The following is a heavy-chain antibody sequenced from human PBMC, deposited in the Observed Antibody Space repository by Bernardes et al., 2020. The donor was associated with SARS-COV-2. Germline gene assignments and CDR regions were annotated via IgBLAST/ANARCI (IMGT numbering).Heavy chain of an antibody. Sequence: SETLSLTCTVSGGSFSSYFWSWIRQPPGKGLEWIGYIYDTGSTYYNPSLKSRVTISVDTSKNQFSLKLTSVTAADTAVYYCARRPYSSSWNDAFDIWGQGTLVTVSS. D-gene: IGHD6-13*01. CDR2: IYDTGST. CDR1: GGSFSSYF. J-gene: IGHJ3*02. CDR3: ARRPYSSSWNDAFDI. V-gene: IGHV4-59*01.